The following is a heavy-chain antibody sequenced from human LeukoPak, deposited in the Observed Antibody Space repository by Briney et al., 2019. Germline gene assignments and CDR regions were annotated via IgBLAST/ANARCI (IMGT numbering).Heavy chain of an antibody. J-gene: IGHJ4*02. Sequence: PSETLSLTCTVSGYSISSGYYWGWIRQPPGKGLEWIGSIYHSGSTYYNPSLKSRVTISVDTSKNQFSLKLSSVTAADTAVYYCASLYDSSGYYLGNFDYWGQGTLVTVSS. CDR2: IYHSGST. V-gene: IGHV4-38-2*02. D-gene: IGHD3-22*01. CDR3: ASLYDSSGYYLGNFDY. CDR1: GYSISSGYY.